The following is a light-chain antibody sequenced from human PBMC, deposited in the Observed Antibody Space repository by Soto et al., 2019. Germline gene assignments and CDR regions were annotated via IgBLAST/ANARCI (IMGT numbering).Light chain of an antibody. V-gene: IGLV1-51*01. J-gene: IGLJ1*01. CDR1: SSNIGGNS. CDR2: DDN. CDR3: GTWDSSLRGV. Sequence: QSVLTQTPSVSAAPGQKVTISCSGSSSNIGGNSVSWYQQLPGTAPKLLSYDDNKRPSGIPDRFSGSKSGTSATLGITGLQTGDEADYYCGTWDSSLRGVFGTGTKVTVL.